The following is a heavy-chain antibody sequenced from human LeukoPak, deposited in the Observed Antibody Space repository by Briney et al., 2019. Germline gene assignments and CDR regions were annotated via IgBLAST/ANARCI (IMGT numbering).Heavy chain of an antibody. CDR1: EFTVVRNY. Sequence: GGSLRLACTAAEFTVVRNYIRWVRQAPGKGLEWVSLIFSNGDTHYADSVKGRFTISGDTSKDTVSLQMNSLRVQDTAMYYCTRDQMNYWGQGTLVTVSS. J-gene: IGHJ4*02. D-gene: IGHD5-24*01. CDR2: IFSNGDT. CDR3: TRDQMNY. V-gene: IGHV3-53*01.